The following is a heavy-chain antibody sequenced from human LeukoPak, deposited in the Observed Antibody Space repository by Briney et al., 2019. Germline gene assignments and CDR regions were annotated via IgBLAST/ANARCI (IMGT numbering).Heavy chain of an antibody. CDR2: IHYSGSS. V-gene: IGHV4-59*08. CDR3: ALAPNSNWFDF. J-gene: IGHJ5*01. D-gene: IGHD2-8*01. Sequence: SETLSLTCGVSGDSVSGFYWNWIRQPPGKKLEWIGNIHYSGSSNYNPSLKSRVTMSIDTSRNQFFLKLSSVTAADTAVYYCALAPNSNWFDFWGQGVLVTVSS. CDR1: GDSVSGFY.